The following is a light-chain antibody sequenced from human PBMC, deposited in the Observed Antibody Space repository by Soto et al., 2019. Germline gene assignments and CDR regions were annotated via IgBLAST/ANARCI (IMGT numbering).Light chain of an antibody. CDR1: QYINTR. J-gene: IGKJ1*01. CDR2: QTS. CDR3: HQRQSWPRT. Sequence: EIVLKQSPSTLSSFPGDRVTLSCRASQYINTRLAWYQHRPGQAPRLLIYQTSLRAAGIPARFSASGSGTDFTLTISDVQPEDFALYYCHQRQSWPRTFGQGTRWIS. V-gene: IGKV3-11*01.